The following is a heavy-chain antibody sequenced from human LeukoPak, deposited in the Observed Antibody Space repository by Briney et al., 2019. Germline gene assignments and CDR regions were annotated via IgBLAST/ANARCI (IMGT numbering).Heavy chain of an antibody. Sequence: PSETLSLNCPVYGGSISSSCWSWIRQPPGKGLEWIGYICYSGTTNYNPSLKSRVTISVDTSKNQFSLKLNSVTATDTAMYYCATSESGPINHWGEGAPVTVS. D-gene: IGHD3-10*01. CDR3: ATSESGPINH. V-gene: IGHV4-59*01. CDR1: GGSISSSC. J-gene: IGHJ5*02. CDR2: ICYSGTT.